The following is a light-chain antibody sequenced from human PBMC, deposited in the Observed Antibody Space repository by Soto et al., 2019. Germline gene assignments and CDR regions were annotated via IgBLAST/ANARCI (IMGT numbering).Light chain of an antibody. CDR3: QKYDGAPLT. CDR2: AAS. CDR1: QDINIY. V-gene: IGKV1-27*01. J-gene: IGKJ4*01. Sequence: DIQMTQSPSSLSASVGDRVTITCRAGQDINIYLAWYQQKPGKVPKRLISAASTLQSGVPSRFSGSGSGTDFTLTISSLQPEDVATYYCQKYDGAPLTFGGGTKVEIK.